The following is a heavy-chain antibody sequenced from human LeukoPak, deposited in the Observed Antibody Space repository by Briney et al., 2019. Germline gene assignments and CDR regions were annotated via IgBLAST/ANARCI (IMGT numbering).Heavy chain of an antibody. CDR1: GGSISGYY. V-gene: IGHV4-34*01. CDR2: INHSGST. CDR3: ARGSSSWSHPTNDAFDI. Sequence: PSETLSLTCAVYGGSISGYYWSWIRQPPGKGLEWIGEINHSGSTNYNPSLKSRVTISVDTSKNQFSLKLSSVTAADTAVYYCARGSSSWSHPTNDAFDIWGQGTMVTVSS. J-gene: IGHJ3*02. D-gene: IGHD6-13*01.